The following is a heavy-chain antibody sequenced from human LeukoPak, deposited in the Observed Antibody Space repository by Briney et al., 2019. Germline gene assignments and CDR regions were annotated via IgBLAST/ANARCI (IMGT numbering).Heavy chain of an antibody. D-gene: IGHD6-13*01. CDR2: IRYDGSNK. CDR3: AKDRRAAAGIRSYGMDV. J-gene: IGHJ6*02. CDR1: GFTVSSNY. V-gene: IGHV3-30*02. Sequence: GGSLRLSCAASGFTVSSNYMSWVRQAPGKGLEWVAFIRYDGSNKYYADSVKGRFTISRDNSKNTLYLQMNSLRAEDTAVYYCAKDRRAAAGIRSYGMDVWGQGTTVTVSS.